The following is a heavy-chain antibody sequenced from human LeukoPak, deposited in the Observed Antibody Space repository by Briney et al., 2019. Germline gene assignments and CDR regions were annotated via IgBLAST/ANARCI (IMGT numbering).Heavy chain of an antibody. CDR3: ARGPYSGGLVIHPGFDY. J-gene: IGHJ4*02. Sequence: GGSLRLSCAASGFTFSDYYMSWIRQAPGKGLEWVSYISSSGSTIYYPDPVNARFTLSPDNANTSLYLQINSLRAQDTAVYYCARGPYSGGLVIHPGFDYWGQGTLVTVSS. V-gene: IGHV3-11*01. CDR2: ISSSGSTI. D-gene: IGHD3/OR15-3a*01. CDR1: GFTFSDYY.